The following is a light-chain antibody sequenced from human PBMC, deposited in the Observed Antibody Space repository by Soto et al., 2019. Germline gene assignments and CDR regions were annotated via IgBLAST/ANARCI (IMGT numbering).Light chain of an antibody. Sequence: LTQPASVSGSPGQSIAISCTGSSSDVGIYNYVSWYQQHPGKVPKLIIYGVTNRPSGVSNRFSGSKSGNTASLTISGLQAEDEADYYCSSYTTSSTRVFGTGTKVTVL. J-gene: IGLJ1*01. V-gene: IGLV2-14*01. CDR3: SSYTTSSTRV. CDR2: GVT. CDR1: SSDVGIYNY.